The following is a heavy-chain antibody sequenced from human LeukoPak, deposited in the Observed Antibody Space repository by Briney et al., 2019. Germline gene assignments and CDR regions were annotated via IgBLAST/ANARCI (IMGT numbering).Heavy chain of an antibody. CDR1: GFTFDHYV. CDR2: INGDGDTI. D-gene: IGHD1-14*01. J-gene: IGHJ6*02. V-gene: IGHV3-43*02. Sequence: GGSLRLSCAASGFTFDHYVMHWVRQAPGKGLEWVSLINGDGDTIYYTDSVKGRFTISRDNIKNSLYLQMNSLRTEDTALYYCAKDRGRIGYYGMDVWGQGTTVTVSS. CDR3: AKDRGRIGYYGMDV.